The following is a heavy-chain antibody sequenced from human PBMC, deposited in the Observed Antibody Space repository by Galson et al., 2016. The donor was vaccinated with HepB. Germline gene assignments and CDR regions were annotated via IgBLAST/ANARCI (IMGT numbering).Heavy chain of an antibody. CDR3: TRARGILIRGISYYFDQ. V-gene: IGHV3-72*01. J-gene: IGHJ4*02. CDR1: GFSFSDHY. D-gene: IGHD3-16*01. CDR2: IRHKANDYTT. Sequence: SLRLSCAASGFSFSDHYMDWVRQAPGKGLEWVGRIRHKANDYTTEYAASVEGRFTISRDDSKNSHYLRMSSLEVEDTAVYYCTRARGILIRGISYYFDQWGQGTLVTVSS.